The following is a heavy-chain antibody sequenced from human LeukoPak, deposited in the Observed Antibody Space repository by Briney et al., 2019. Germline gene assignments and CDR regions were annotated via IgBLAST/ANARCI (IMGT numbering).Heavy chain of an antibody. D-gene: IGHD2-15*01. CDR2: IRYDGSNK. CDR3: AKDFYCSGGICYSSYMDV. V-gene: IGHV3-30*02. CDR1: GFTSISYG. J-gene: IGHJ6*03. Sequence: PGGSLRLSCAASGFTSISYGMHWVRQAPGKGLEWVAFIRYDGSNKYYADSVKGRFTISIDNSKNTLYLQMNSLRADDTAVYYCAKDFYCSGGICYSSYMDVWGKGTTVTVSS.